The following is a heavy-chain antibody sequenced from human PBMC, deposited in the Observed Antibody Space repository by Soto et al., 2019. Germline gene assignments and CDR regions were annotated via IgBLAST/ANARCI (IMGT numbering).Heavy chain of an antibody. CDR3: TRDRSWDNLQY. V-gene: IGHV1-2*02. J-gene: IGHJ4*02. Sequence: QVQLVQSGAEVREPGASVKVSCKPSGATFSVNFFHWVRQAPGQGLEWMGWINPDNGDTNYAQKFQDRVTMTRDTSISIAYMHLSRSRSDGTAVYFFTRDRSWDNLQYWGQGTLVSFSS. CDR2: INPDNGDT. D-gene: IGHD1-20*01. CDR1: GATFSVNF.